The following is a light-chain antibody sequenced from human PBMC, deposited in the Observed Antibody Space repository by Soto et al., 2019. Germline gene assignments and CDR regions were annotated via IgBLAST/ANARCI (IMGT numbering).Light chain of an antibody. CDR1: QSVSSY. V-gene: IGKV3-11*01. CDR2: DAS. Sequence: EVVLTQSPATLSLSPGERATLSCRASQSVSSYLAWYQQKPGQAHRLLIYDASNRATGIPARFSGSGSGTDFTLTISSLEPDDFAFYFCQQRTKWPFTFGQGTKLEIK. CDR3: QQRTKWPFT. J-gene: IGKJ2*01.